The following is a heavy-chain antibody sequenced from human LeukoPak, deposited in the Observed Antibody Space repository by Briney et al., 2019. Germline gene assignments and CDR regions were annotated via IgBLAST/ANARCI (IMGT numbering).Heavy chain of an antibody. J-gene: IGHJ4*02. CDR2: IKQDGSEK. V-gene: IGHV3-7*01. CDR3: ARESPEGGYSYGPLDNYFDF. D-gene: IGHD5-18*01. Sequence: PGRSLRLSCAASGFTFDDYAMHWVRQAPGKGLEWVANIKQDGSEKYYVDSVKGRFTISRDNAKNSLYLQMNSLKAEDTAVYYCARESPEGGYSYGPLDNYFDFWGQGTPVTVSS. CDR1: GFTFDDYA.